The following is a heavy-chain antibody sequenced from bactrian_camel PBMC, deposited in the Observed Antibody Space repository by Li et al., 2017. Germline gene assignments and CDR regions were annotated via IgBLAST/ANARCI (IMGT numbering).Heavy chain of an antibody. CDR2: ISGNGDT. CDR1: GGSDFDDPE. Sequence: VQLVESGGGSVQAGGSLRLTCTPSGGSDFDDPEMGWYRQAPGKQCELVSRISGNGDTDNAASVRGRFIISRDNDKAAVYLQMNNLKYEDTGVYYCAVPARTYGSAGCWGQGTQVTVS. D-gene: IGHD2*01. J-gene: IGHJ6*01. CDR3: AVPARTYGSAGC. V-gene: IGHV3S53*01.